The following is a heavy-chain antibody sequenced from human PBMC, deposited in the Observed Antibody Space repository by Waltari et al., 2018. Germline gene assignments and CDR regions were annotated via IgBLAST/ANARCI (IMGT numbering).Heavy chain of an antibody. Sequence: QVQLQESGPGLVRPSETLSLTCTVSGYSISSGYYWGWIRQPPGRGLEWIGTIYHRGTTYYGPSLKGRVTMSVDTTKNQFARKLSSVTAADAAVYYCARVPSNYGDHVLFDYWGQGTLVTVSS. CDR2: IYHRGTT. V-gene: IGHV4-38-2*02. D-gene: IGHD4-17*01. J-gene: IGHJ4*02. CDR1: GYSISSGYY. CDR3: ARVPSNYGDHVLFDY.